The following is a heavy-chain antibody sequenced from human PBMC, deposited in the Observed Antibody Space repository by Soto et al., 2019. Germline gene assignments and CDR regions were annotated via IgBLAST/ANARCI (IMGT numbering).Heavy chain of an antibody. D-gene: IGHD5-12*01. V-gene: IGHV3-21*01. J-gene: IGHJ3*02. Sequence: GGSLRLSCAASGFTFSSYSMNWVRQAPGKGLEWVSSISSSSSYIYYADSVKGRFTISRDNAKNSLYLQMNSLRAEDTAVYYCARDGVDIVATAAFDIWGQGTMVTVSS. CDR3: ARDGVDIVATAAFDI. CDR2: ISSSSSYI. CDR1: GFTFSSYS.